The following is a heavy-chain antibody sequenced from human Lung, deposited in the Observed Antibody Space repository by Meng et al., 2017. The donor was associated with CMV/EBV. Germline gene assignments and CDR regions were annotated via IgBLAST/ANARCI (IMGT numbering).Heavy chain of an antibody. CDR1: GFTFSSYE. V-gene: IGHV3-48*03. J-gene: IGHJ4*02. Sequence: SCAASGFTFSSYEMNWVRQAPGKGLEWVSYISSSGSIIYYADSVKGRFTVSRDNAENSLYLQMNSLRAEDTAVYYCARDIAVAAADYWGQGTLVTFSS. CDR3: ARDIAVAAADY. D-gene: IGHD6-13*01. CDR2: ISSSGSII.